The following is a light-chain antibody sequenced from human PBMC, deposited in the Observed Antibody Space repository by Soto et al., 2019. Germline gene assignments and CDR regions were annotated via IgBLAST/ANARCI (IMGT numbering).Light chain of an antibody. CDR3: QQYHWAPDT. CDR2: GAS. CDR1: QIVGGDT. V-gene: IGKV3-20*01. J-gene: IGKJ5*01. Sequence: EIVLPQSTGTLSLSPGERATLSCRASQIVGGDTLAWFQQRPGQAPRLVIYGASNRAAGIPDRFSGSGAGTDFTLTVSRLEPEDFAMYYCQQYHWAPDTVGEGPRLEMK.